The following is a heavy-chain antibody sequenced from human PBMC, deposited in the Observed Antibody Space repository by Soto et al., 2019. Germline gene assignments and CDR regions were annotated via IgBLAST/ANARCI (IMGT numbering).Heavy chain of an antibody. CDR1: GGTFSSYA. Sequence: ASVKVSCKASGGTFSSYAISWVRQAPGQGLEWMGGIIPIFGTANYAQKFQGRVTITADESTSTAYMELSSLRSEDTAVYYCARDQGIAAAGTRWIKTGEFDYWGQGTLVTVSS. D-gene: IGHD6-13*01. CDR3: ARDQGIAAAGTRWIKTGEFDY. J-gene: IGHJ4*02. CDR2: IIPIFGTA. V-gene: IGHV1-69*13.